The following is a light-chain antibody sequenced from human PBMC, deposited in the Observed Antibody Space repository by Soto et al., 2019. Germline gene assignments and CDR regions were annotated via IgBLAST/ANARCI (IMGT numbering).Light chain of an antibody. V-gene: IGLV2-14*01. CDR3: SSYTTRSTLV. Sequence: QSALTQPASVSGSPGQSITISCTGTSSDVGAYDFVSWYQHSPGKAPKLVTFDVTHRPPGISDRFSGSKSANTASLTISGLQAADEAFYYCSSYTTRSTLVFGGGTQPTVL. J-gene: IGLJ2*01. CDR1: SSDVGAYDF. CDR2: DVT.